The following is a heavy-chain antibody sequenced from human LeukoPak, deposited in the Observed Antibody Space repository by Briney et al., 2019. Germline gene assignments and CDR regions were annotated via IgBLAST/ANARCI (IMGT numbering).Heavy chain of an antibody. CDR2: ISGSGGST. V-gene: IGHV3-23*01. Sequence: PGGSLRLSCAASGFTFSNYAMHWVRQAPGKGLEWVSAISGSGGSTYYADSVKGRFTISRDNSKNTLYLQMNSLRAEDTAVYYCAKDTGIAVAGDFDYWGQGTLVTVSS. D-gene: IGHD6-19*01. J-gene: IGHJ4*02. CDR3: AKDTGIAVAGDFDY. CDR1: GFTFSNYA.